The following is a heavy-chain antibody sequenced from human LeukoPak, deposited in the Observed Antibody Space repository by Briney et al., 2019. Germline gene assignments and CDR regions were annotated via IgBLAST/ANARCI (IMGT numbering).Heavy chain of an antibody. CDR2: IKPTGSDK. D-gene: IGHD5-24*01. J-gene: IGHJ3*02. V-gene: IGHV3-7*01. Sequence: GGSLRLSCAVSGFSFSDYWMSWVRQAPGKGLEWVANIKPTGSDKYYVDSVKGRFTMSRDNAKTSLYLQMNSLRVEDTAVYYCARGRHDAYDIWGQGTMVTVSS. CDR3: ARGRHDAYDI. CDR1: GFSFSDYW.